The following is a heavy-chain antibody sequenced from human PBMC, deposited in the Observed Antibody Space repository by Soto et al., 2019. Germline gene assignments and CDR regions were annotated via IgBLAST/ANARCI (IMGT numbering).Heavy chain of an antibody. V-gene: IGHV4-34*01. CDR1: GGSFYDYY. D-gene: IGHD3-10*01. Sequence: PSATLSLTCAVHGGSFYDYYWVLIRHPPWKRLEWIVEISHSGSTNYNAPLKSRVTISLDTSKNHFSLKLSSVTAADTAVYYCARGLRASFGVRLSYYYYGMNDWGQGAAVTVSS. CDR2: ISHSGST. J-gene: IGHJ6*02. CDR3: ARGLRASFGVRLSYYYYGMND.